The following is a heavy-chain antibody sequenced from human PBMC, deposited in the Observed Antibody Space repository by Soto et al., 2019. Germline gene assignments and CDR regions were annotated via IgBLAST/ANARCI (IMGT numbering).Heavy chain of an antibody. CDR1: GFSLSTSGMC. CDR2: IDWDDDK. CDR3: ARISPHSSGWAFDY. J-gene: IGHJ4*02. Sequence: SGPTLVNPTQSLTLTCTLSGFSLSTSGMCVSWIRQPPGKALEWLALIDWDDDKYYSTSLKTRLTISKDTSKNQVVLTMTNMDPVDTATYYCARISPHSSGWAFDYWGQGTLVTVSS. D-gene: IGHD6-19*01. V-gene: IGHV2-70*01.